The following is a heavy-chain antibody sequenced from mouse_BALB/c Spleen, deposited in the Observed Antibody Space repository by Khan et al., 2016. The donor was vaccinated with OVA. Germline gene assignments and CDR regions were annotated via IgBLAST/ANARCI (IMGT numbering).Heavy chain of an antibody. J-gene: IGHJ1*01. CDR3: TRGLVDV. V-gene: IGHV1-19*01. CDR2: INPDNGDT. CDR1: GYTFTDYY. Sequence: EVQLQQSGPELVKPGASVKMSCKASGYTFTDYYMKWVKQSQGKSLEWIGDINPDNGDTFYNQKFKGKATLTVDKSSSTAYMQLNSLTSEDSALDFCTRGLVDVWGAGTTVTVSS.